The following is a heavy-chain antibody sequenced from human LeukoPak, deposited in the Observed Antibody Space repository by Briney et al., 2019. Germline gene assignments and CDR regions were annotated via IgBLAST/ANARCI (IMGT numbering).Heavy chain of an antibody. CDR1: GYTFTSYD. V-gene: IGHV1-8*01. CDR2: MNPNSGNT. D-gene: IGHD6-13*01. J-gene: IGHJ5*02. Sequence: ASVKVSCKASGYTFTSYDINWVRQAPGQGLEWMGWMNPNSGNTGYAQKFQGRVTMTRNTSISTAYMELSSLRSEDTAVYYCARGPSYSSSWDYNWFDPWGQGTLVTVSS. CDR3: ARGPSYSSSWDYNWFDP.